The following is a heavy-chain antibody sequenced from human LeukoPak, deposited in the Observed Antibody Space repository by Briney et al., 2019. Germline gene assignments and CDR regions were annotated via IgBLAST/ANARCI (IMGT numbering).Heavy chain of an antibody. Sequence: ASVKVSCKASGYTFTAYYMHWVRQAPGQGLECMGWINPNSGGTNYAQKFQGRVTMTRDTSISTAYMELSRLRSDDTAVYYCARDRVVVPAAFDYWGQGTLVIVSS. J-gene: IGHJ4*02. CDR3: ARDRVVVPAAFDY. D-gene: IGHD2-2*01. CDR2: INPNSGGT. V-gene: IGHV1-2*02. CDR1: GYTFTAYY.